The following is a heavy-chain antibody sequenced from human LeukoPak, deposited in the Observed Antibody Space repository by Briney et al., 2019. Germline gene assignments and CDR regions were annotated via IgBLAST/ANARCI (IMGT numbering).Heavy chain of an antibody. Sequence: ASVKDSCKASGGTFSKYSISWVRQRPGQGLEWMGGITPLFGTANYAQKFQGRVTITADESTSTAYMELSSLRSEDTAVYYCARVVVPAAMGYYYYGMDVWGQGTTVTVSS. V-gene: IGHV1-69*13. CDR1: GGTFSKYS. CDR2: ITPLFGTA. CDR3: ARVVVPAAMGYYYYGMDV. J-gene: IGHJ6*02. D-gene: IGHD2-2*01.